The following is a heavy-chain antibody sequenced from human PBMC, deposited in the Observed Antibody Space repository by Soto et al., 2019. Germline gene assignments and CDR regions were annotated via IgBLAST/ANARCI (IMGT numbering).Heavy chain of an antibody. CDR2: ISGSGDST. J-gene: IGHJ4*02. CDR1: GFTFSTYA. V-gene: IGHV3-23*01. D-gene: IGHD5-12*01. Sequence: GGSLRLSCAASGFTFSTYAMIWVRQAPGKGLEWVSAISGSGDSTYYADSVKGRFTISRDNSKNTLCLQMSSLRAEDTAIYYCAKDSFINLRGYDSYWGQGTLVTVSS. CDR3: AKDSFINLRGYDSY.